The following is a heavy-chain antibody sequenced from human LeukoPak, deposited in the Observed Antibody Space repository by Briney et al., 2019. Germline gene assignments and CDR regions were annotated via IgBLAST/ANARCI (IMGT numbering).Heavy chain of an antibody. Sequence: PSETLSLTCTVSGGSISSYYWSWIRQPAGKGLEWIGRIYTSGSTNYNPSLKSRVTMSVDTSKNQFSLKLSSVTAADTAVYYCARGRVGLRLGELSLPWYFDLWGRGTLVTVSS. CDR2: IYTSGST. V-gene: IGHV4-4*07. J-gene: IGHJ2*01. CDR1: GGSISSYY. D-gene: IGHD3-16*02. CDR3: ARGRVGLRLGELSLPWYFDL.